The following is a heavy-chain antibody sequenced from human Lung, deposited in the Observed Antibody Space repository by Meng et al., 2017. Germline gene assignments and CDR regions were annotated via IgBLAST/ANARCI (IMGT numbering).Heavy chain of an antibody. Sequence: QVQHQQWGAGLLKPSETLSLTCVVSGGSFSDYYWSWIRQPPGKGLEWIGEINHSGSTNYNPSHESRATISVDTSQNNLSLKLSSVTAADSAVYYCARGPTTMAHDFDYWGQGTLVTVSS. CDR3: ARGPTTMAHDFDY. D-gene: IGHD4-11*01. CDR1: GGSFSDYY. V-gene: IGHV4-34*01. J-gene: IGHJ4*02. CDR2: INHSGST.